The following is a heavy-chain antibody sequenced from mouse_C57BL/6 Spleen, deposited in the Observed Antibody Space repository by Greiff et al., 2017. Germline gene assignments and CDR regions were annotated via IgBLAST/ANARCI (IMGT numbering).Heavy chain of an antibody. D-gene: IGHD1-1*01. Sequence: QVQLQQSGAELARPGASVKLSCKASGYTFTSYGISWVKQRTGPGLEWIGEIYPRSGNTYYNEKFKGKATLTADKSSSTAYMELRRLTSEASAVYFCARSEATVFSDYWGQGTSLTVSS. CDR1: GYTFTSYG. CDR2: IYPRSGNT. V-gene: IGHV1-81*01. CDR3: ARSEATVFSDY. J-gene: IGHJ2*02.